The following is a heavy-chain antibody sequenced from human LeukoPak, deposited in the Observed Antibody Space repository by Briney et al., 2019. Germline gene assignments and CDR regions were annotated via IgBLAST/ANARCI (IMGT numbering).Heavy chain of an antibody. CDR3: ARLAPKNWFDP. CDR2: IYYSGST. CDR1: GGSISSSSYY. V-gene: IGHV4-39*07. J-gene: IGHJ5*02. Sequence: SETLSLTCTVSGGSISSSSYYWGWIRQPPGKGLEWIGSIYYSGSTYYNPSLKSRVTISVDTSKNQFSLKLSSVTAADTAVYYCARLAPKNWFDPWGQGTLVTVSS.